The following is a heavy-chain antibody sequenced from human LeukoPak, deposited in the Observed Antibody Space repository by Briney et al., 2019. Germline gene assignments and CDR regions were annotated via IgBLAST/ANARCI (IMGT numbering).Heavy chain of an antibody. CDR2: IYYSWST. Sequence: SETLSLTCTVSGGSISSYYWSWIRQPPGKGLEWIGYIYYSWSTNYNPSPKSRVTISVDTSKNQFSLKLSSVTAADTAVYYCARDLGGNFDYWGQGTLVTVSS. J-gene: IGHJ4*02. V-gene: IGHV4-59*12. D-gene: IGHD2-15*01. CDR3: ARDLGGNFDY. CDR1: GGSISSYY.